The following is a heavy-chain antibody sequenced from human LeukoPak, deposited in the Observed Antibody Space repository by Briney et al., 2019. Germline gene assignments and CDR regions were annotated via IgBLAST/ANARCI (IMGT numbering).Heavy chain of an antibody. J-gene: IGHJ4*02. CDR1: GYTFTSYG. V-gene: IGHV1-18*01. CDR2: ISAYNGNT. D-gene: IGHD3-9*01. Sequence: ASVTVSFKASGYTFTSYGISWVRQAPGQGLEWMGGISAYNGNTNYAQNLQGRVTMTTDTSTSTVYMELRSLRSADTAVYYCARVKVSPSRYFDWLLNYFDYWGQGTLVTVSS. CDR3: ARVKVSPSRYFDWLLNYFDY.